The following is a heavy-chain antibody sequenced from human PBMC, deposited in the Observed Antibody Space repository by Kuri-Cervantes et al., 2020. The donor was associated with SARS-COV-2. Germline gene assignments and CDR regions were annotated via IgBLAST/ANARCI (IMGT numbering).Heavy chain of an antibody. J-gene: IGHJ4*02. V-gene: IGHV3-30*04. CDR3: AKDRVGVQDF. Sequence: GGSLRLSCAASGFTFSSYAMHWVRQAPGKGLEWVAVISYDGKNKKCIASGKGRFTTSRDNSQNTLFLHMKSLRSEDTAMYYCAKDRVGVQDFWGQGTLVTVSS. CDR1: GFTFSSYA. D-gene: IGHD2-21*01. CDR2: ISYDGKNK.